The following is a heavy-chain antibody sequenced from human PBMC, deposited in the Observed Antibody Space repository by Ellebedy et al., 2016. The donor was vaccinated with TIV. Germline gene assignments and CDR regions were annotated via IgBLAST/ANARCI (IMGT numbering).Heavy chain of an antibody. Sequence: GESLKISCAASGFTVSSHCMSWVRQAPGKGLEWISVIYRDKSTYYADSLKGRFTISRDDSKNTLYLQMNSLRAEDTAVYYCSRETFNDVDQDLWGIFDFWGQGTMVTVSS. CDR2: IYRDKST. CDR3: SRETFNDVDQDLWGIFDF. V-gene: IGHV3-66*01. D-gene: IGHD3-16*01. J-gene: IGHJ3*01. CDR1: GFTVSSHC.